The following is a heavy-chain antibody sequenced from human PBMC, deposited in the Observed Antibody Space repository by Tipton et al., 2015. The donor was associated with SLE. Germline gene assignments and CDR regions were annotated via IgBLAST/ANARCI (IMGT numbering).Heavy chain of an antibody. J-gene: IGHJ4*02. D-gene: IGHD3-10*01. CDR1: GFTFSSYE. CDR2: ISSSGSTI. CDR3: AMGLLWFGELLN. V-gene: IGHV3-48*03. Sequence: GSLRLSCAASGFTFSSYEMNWVRQAPGKGLEWVSYISSSGSTIYYADSVKGRFTISRDNSKNTLYLQMNSLRAEDTAVYYCAMGLLWFGELLNWGQGTLVTVSS.